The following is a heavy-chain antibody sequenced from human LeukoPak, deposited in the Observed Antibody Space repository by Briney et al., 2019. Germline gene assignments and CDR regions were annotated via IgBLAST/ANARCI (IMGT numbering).Heavy chain of an antibody. CDR2: INHSRST. D-gene: IGHD2-15*01. Sequence: TSETLSLNCAVYGGSFSGYYWSWIRQPPGKGLEWIGEINHSRSTNYNPSLKSRVTISVDTSKNQFSLKLSSVTAADTAVYYCATRPFPYCSGGSCYYYYYGMDVWGQGTTVTVSS. CDR1: GGSFSGYY. CDR3: ATRPFPYCSGGSCYYYYYGMDV. J-gene: IGHJ6*02. V-gene: IGHV4-34*01.